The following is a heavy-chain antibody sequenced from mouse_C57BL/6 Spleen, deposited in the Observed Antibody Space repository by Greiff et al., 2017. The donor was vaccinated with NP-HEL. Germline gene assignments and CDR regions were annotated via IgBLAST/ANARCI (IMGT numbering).Heavy chain of an antibody. J-gene: IGHJ2*01. Sequence: QVQLQQPGAGLVKPGASVKLSCTASGYTFTSYWMHWVKQRPGRGLEWIGRINPNSGGTKYNEKFKSKATLTVDKPSSTAYMQLSSLTSEDSAVYYCAREDYYGSSYDYWGQGTTLTVSA. CDR1: GYTFTSYW. V-gene: IGHV1-72*01. CDR3: AREDYYGSSYDY. D-gene: IGHD1-1*01. CDR2: INPNSGGT.